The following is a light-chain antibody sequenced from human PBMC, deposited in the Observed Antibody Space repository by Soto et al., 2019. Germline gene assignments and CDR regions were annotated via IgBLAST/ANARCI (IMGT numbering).Light chain of an antibody. CDR3: QQYNSYST. J-gene: IGKJ1*01. CDR2: KAS. CDR1: QILTSR. V-gene: IGKV1-5*03. Sequence: DIQMTQSPSTLSASVGDTVTITCRASQILTSRLAWYQQKPGKAPKLLIYKASSLKSGVPSRFSGSGSGTEFTLTINSLQPDDFATYYCQQYNSYSTFGQGTKVEIK.